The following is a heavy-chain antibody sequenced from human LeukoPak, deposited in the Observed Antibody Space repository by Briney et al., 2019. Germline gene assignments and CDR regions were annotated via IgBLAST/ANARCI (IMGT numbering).Heavy chain of an antibody. CDR2: ISYDGSHK. V-gene: IGHV3-30*18. CDR1: GITFRSCG. Sequence: GGSQTLPCAASGITFRSCGMHWVRQAPGKGLEWVAVISYDGSHKYYADSVKGRFSISRDNSKNTLYLQMNSLRADDTAVYYCAKGARGDTVTSIVGLNWFDPWGQGTLVTVSS. CDR3: AKGARGDTVTSIVGLNWFDP. D-gene: IGHD4-17*01. J-gene: IGHJ5*02.